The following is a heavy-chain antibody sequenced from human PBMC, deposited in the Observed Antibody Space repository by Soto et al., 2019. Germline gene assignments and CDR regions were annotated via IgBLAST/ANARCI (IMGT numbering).Heavy chain of an antibody. CDR2: INGDGSST. CDR1: GVTFSNHW. CDR3: ARGPHPEYQLLPSFYYYYYGMDV. V-gene: IGHV3-74*01. Sequence: PGGSLRLSCAASGVTFSNHWMHCVRQAPGKGLEWVAHINGDGSSTSYVDSVKGRFTISRDNAKNTLYLQMNSLRAEDTAVYYCARGPHPEYQLLPSFYYYYYGMDVWGQGTTVTVSS. D-gene: IGHD2-2*01. J-gene: IGHJ6*02.